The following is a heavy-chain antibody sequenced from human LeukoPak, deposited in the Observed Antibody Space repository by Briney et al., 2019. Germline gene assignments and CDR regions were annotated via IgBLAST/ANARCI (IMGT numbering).Heavy chain of an antibody. V-gene: IGHV1-69*04. J-gene: IGHJ6*02. Sequence: RASVKVSCKTSGGTFSSSAITWVRQAPGQGLEWMGRIIPVLSITTYAQKFQGRVTITADTSTSTVYMELSSLRSEQTAVYYCAKDQGLTAPPPYGLDVWGQGTTVIVTS. CDR1: GGTFSSSA. CDR2: IIPVLSIT. CDR3: AKDQGLTAPPPYGLDV. D-gene: IGHD5-18*01.